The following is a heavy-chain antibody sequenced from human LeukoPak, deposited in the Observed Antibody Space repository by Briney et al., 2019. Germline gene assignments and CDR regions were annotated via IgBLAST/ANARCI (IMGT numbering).Heavy chain of an antibody. Sequence: GGSLRLSCAASGFTFSSVWMTWVRQVPGKGLEWVANIKQNGSEKYYMDSVKGRFTISRDDAKNSLYLQMNSLRVEDTAIYYCAKGFGTDHWGQGTAVTVSA. CDR3: AKGFGTDH. D-gene: IGHD3-3*01. CDR2: IKQNGSEK. CDR1: GFTFSSVW. V-gene: IGHV3-7*01. J-gene: IGHJ5*02.